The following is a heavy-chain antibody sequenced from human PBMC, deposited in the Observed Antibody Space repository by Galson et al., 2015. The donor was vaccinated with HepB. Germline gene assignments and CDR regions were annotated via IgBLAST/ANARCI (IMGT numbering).Heavy chain of an antibody. CDR3: AVEMATTYFFDY. CDR1: GDSVFSNTAA. J-gene: IGHJ4*02. CDR2: TYYRSQWYN. Sequence: CAISGDSVFSNTAAWNWIRQSPSRGLEWLGRTYYRSQWYNDYALSVKSRITINPDTSNNQLSLQLNSVTPEDTAVYYCAVEMATTYFFDYWGQGTLVTVSS. D-gene: IGHD5-24*01. V-gene: IGHV6-1*01.